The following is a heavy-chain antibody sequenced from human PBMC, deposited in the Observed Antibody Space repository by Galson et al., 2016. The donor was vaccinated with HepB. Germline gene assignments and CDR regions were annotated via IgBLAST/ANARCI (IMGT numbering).Heavy chain of an antibody. V-gene: IGHV4-34*01. D-gene: IGHD5-24*01. Sequence: SETLSLTCAVYGGSFSGYYWSWIRQPPGKGLEWIGEINDSGSTNYNPSLKTRVTISIDMSKKQISLQLTSVTAADTSVYYCATLSSDGYTHLDYWGQGNLVTVSS. CDR2: INDSGST. J-gene: IGHJ4*02. CDR3: ATLSSDGYTHLDY. CDR1: GGSFSGYY.